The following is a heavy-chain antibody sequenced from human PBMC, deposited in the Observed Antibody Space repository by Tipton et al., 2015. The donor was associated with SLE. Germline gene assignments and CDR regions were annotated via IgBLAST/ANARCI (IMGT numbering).Heavy chain of an antibody. CDR2: MYYTGSA. V-gene: IGHV4-59*11. Sequence: TLSLTCTVSGASISSHYWSWIRQPPGKGLEWIGYMYYTGSAHYNPSLRNRATMSLDTSKNQFSLKLSSVTAADTAVYYCARTNLQGSLVDWYFDLWGRGTLVTVSS. J-gene: IGHJ2*01. D-gene: IGHD5-24*01. CDR3: ARTNLQGSLVDWYFDL. CDR1: GASISSHY.